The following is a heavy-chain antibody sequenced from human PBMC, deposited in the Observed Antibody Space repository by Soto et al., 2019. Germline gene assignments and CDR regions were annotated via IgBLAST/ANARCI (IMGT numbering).Heavy chain of an antibody. CDR2: ISSSSGYI. CDR3: ARDQGEYDFMTERYFYYMDV. V-gene: IGHV3-21*04. D-gene: IGHD3-3*01. J-gene: IGHJ6*03. Sequence: EVQLVESGGGLVKPGGSLRLSCAASGFTLSTYRMSWVRQAPGKTLEWVSSISSSSGYIYYADSVKGRFTISRDNAKNSLDLQMNSLRAEDTAVYYCARDQGEYDFMTERYFYYMDVWGKGTTVTISS. CDR1: GFTLSTYR.